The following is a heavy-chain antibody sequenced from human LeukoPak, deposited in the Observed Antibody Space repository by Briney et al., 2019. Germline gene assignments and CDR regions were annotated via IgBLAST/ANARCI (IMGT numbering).Heavy chain of an antibody. J-gene: IGHJ3*02. Sequence: ASVKVSCKTSGYTFTSYDITWVRQAPGQGLEWMGYISTYNYNTHHSQKFQGRVFMSTDSSSGTAYMDLQSLTSDDAAVYYCARHMREFWSRRQPGDAFDIWGQGTMVTVSS. CDR2: ISTYNYNT. CDR3: ARHMREFWSRRQPGDAFDI. CDR1: GYTFTSYD. D-gene: IGHD3-3*01. V-gene: IGHV1-18*01.